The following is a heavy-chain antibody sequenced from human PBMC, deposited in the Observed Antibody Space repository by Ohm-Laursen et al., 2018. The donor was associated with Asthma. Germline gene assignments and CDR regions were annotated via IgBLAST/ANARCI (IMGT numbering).Heavy chain of an antibody. J-gene: IGHJ6*02. CDR3: ANDIAVAGNYYYYYYGMDV. D-gene: IGHD6-19*01. CDR2: ISYDGSNK. Sequence: SLRLSCAASGFTFSSYGMHWVRQAPGKGLEWVAVISYDGSNKYYADSVKGRFTISRDNSKNTLYLQMNSLKAEDTAVYYCANDIAVAGNYYYYYYGMDVWGQGTTVTVSS. V-gene: IGHV3-30*18. CDR1: GFTFSSYG.